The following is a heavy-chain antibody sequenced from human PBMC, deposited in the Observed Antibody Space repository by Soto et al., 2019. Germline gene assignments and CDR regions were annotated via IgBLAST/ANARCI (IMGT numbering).Heavy chain of an antibody. Sequence: ESGGGLVKPGGSLRLSCAASGFTFSSYSMNWVRQAPGKGLEWVSSISSSSSYIYYADSVKGRFTISRDNAKNSLDLQMNSLRAEDTAVDYCGRGIRVGSWPFDYWGQGTLVKVSS. V-gene: IGHV3-21*01. CDR3: GRGIRVGSWPFDY. CDR1: GFTFSSYS. CDR2: ISSSSSYI. D-gene: IGHD6-13*01. J-gene: IGHJ4*02.